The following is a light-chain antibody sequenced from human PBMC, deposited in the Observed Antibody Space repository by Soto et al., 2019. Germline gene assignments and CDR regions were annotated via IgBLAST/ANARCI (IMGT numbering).Light chain of an antibody. CDR1: QGIRHD. Sequence: AIQMTQSPSSLSASVGDRVTITCRASQGIRHDLGWYQQKPGEAPRLLIYAASSLQSGVTSRFSGSGSGTDFNLTISSLQPEDFATYYCLQDYRHPFTFGQGTKLEI. V-gene: IGKV1-6*01. J-gene: IGKJ2*01. CDR2: AAS. CDR3: LQDYRHPFT.